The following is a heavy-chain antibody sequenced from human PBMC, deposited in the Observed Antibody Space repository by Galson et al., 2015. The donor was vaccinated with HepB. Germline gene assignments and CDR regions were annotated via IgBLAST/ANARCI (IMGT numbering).Heavy chain of an antibody. CDR3: ARENWAKFDY. V-gene: IGHV3-7*03. CDR2: ISQDGGEV. D-gene: IGHD7-27*01. J-gene: IGHJ4*02. CDR1: GFTFSPYW. Sequence: SLRLSCAASGFTFSPYWMTWVRQAPGKGLEWVATISQDGGEVYHVDSVKGRFTISRDNAKNSLYLQMNSLRVEDTAVYYCARENWAKFDYWGQGALITVSS.